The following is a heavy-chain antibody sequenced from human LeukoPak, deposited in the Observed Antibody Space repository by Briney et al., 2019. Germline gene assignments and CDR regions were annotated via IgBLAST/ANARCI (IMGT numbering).Heavy chain of an antibody. CDR2: ISYDGSNK. J-gene: IGHJ4*02. Sequence: GGSLRLSCAASGFTFSSYGMHWVRQAPGKGLEWVAVISYDGSNKYYADSVKGRFTISRDNSKNTLYLQMNSLRAEDTAVYYCAKDMARGVGRFGELLLYYFDYWGQGTLVTVSS. V-gene: IGHV3-30*18. CDR3: AKDMARGVGRFGELLLYYFDY. D-gene: IGHD3-10*01. CDR1: GFTFSSYG.